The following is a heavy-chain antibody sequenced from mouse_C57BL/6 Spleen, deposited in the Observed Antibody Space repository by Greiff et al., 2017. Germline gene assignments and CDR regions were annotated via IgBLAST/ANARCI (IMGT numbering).Heavy chain of an antibody. D-gene: IGHD2-12*01. CDR3: ATLRRDYAMDY. CDR2: ISSGSSTI. J-gene: IGHJ4*01. Sequence: EVKLVESGGGLVKPGGSLKLSCAASGFTFSDYGMHWVRQAPEKGLEWVAYISSGSSTIYYADTVKGRFTISRDNAKNTLFLQMTSLRSEDTAMYYCATLRRDYAMDYWGQGTSVTVSS. V-gene: IGHV5-17*01. CDR1: GFTFSDYG.